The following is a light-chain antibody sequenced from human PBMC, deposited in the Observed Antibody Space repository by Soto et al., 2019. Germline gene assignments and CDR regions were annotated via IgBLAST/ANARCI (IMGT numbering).Light chain of an antibody. CDR3: SSYAGSNNLV. J-gene: IGLJ2*01. Sequence: QSVPTQPPSESGSPGQSVTISCTGTSSDVGGYNFVSWYQHHPGKAPKLMIYEVSKRPSGVPDRFSGSKSGNTASLTVSGLQAEDEADYYCSSYAGSNNLVFGGGTKLTVL. CDR1: SSDVGGYNF. V-gene: IGLV2-8*01. CDR2: EVS.